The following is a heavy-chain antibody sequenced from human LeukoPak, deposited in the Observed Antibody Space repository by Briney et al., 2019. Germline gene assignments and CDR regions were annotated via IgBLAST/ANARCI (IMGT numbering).Heavy chain of an antibody. J-gene: IGHJ3*02. V-gene: IGHV3-23*01. CDR2: ISGSGGST. CDR3: AKDLLYYYGSGDAFDI. CDR1: GFTFSSYA. Sequence: GGSLRLSCAASGFTFSSYAMSCVRQAPGKGLEWVSAISGSGGSTYYADSVKGRFTISRDNSKNTLYLQMNSLRAEDTAVYYCAKDLLYYYGSGDAFDIWGQGTMVTVSS. D-gene: IGHD3-10*01.